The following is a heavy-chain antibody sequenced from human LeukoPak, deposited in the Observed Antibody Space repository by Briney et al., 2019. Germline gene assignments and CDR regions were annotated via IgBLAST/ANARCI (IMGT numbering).Heavy chain of an antibody. CDR3: ARDTAYSSDWAPCEF. CDR2: ITDSGGST. D-gene: IGHD6-19*01. V-gene: IGHV3-23*01. Sequence: GGSLRLSCAASGFTFSNYAMTWVRQAPGMGLGLEWVSTITDSGGSTYYADSVKGRFTISRDNSKNTLFLQMNSLRPEDTAVYYCARDTAYSSDWAPCEFWSQGILVTVSS. CDR1: GFTFSNYA. J-gene: IGHJ4*02.